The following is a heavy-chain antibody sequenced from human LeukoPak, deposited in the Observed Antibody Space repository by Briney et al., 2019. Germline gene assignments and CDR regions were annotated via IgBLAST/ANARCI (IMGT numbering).Heavy chain of an antibody. D-gene: IGHD3-16*01. CDR2: MKGTGEA. J-gene: IGHJ4*02. CDR3: ARASWVSTADAVR. CDR1: GLSFSSFA. V-gene: IGHV3-23*01. Sequence: GGSLRLSCAASGLSFSSFAMSWVRQAPARGLEWLSSMKGTGEAIYADSVRGRCTLFRDGSRNTVYLQLNNLRVEDTVVYYCARASWVSTADAVRWGQGTVVTVSS.